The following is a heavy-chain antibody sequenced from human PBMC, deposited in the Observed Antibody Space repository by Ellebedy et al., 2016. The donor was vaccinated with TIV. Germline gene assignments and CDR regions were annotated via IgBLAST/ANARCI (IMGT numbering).Heavy chain of an antibody. Sequence: SETLSLXXAVSGGSISSSNWWSWVRQPPGKGLEWIGEIYHSGSTNYNPSLKSRVTISVDKSKNQFSLKLSSVTAADTAVYYCTRAGIVVVPAAMRGRLYYYYGMDVWGQGTTVTVSS. D-gene: IGHD2-2*01. CDR2: IYHSGST. CDR3: TRAGIVVVPAAMRGRLYYYYGMDV. V-gene: IGHV4-4*02. CDR1: GGSISSSNW. J-gene: IGHJ6*02.